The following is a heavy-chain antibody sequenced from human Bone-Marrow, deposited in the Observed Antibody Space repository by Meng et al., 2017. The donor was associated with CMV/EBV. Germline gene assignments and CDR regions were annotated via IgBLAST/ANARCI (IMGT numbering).Heavy chain of an antibody. CDR1: GYRFTSYL. Sequence: SGYRFTSYLISWVRQMPGNGLEWMGRIDPSDSYTNYSPSFQGPVPLSADKSISTAYLQWSSLKASDTAMYYCARCSDSTLFPVCDYWGQGTLVTVSS. CDR2: IDPSDSYT. J-gene: IGHJ4*02. D-gene: IGHD2-2*01. CDR3: ARCSDSTLFPVCDY. V-gene: IGHV5-10-1*01.